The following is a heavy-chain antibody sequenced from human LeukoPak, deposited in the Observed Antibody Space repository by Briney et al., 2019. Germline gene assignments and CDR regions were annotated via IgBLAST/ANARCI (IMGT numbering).Heavy chain of an antibody. Sequence: PSETLSLTCTVSGGSISSGGYYWSWIRQHPGKGLEWIGYIYYSGSTYYNPSLKSRVTISVDTSKNQFSLKLSSVTAADTAVYYCARASGGLTIFGEIDYWGQGTLVTVSS. D-gene: IGHD3-3*01. CDR1: GGSISSGGYY. J-gene: IGHJ4*02. V-gene: IGHV4-31*03. CDR3: ARASGGLTIFGEIDY. CDR2: IYYSGST.